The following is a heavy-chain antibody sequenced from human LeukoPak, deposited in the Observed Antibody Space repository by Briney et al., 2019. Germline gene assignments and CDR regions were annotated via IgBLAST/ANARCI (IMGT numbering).Heavy chain of an antibody. J-gene: IGHJ4*02. CDR2: ISGSGGST. CDR3: AKDPYYYDSSGQIDY. CDR1: GFTFSSYA. D-gene: IGHD3-22*01. V-gene: IGHV3-23*01. Sequence: PGGSLRLSCAASGFTFSSYAMSWVRQAPGKGLGWVSAISGSGGSTYYADSVKGRFTISRDNSKNTLYLQMNSLRAEDTAVYYCAKDPYYYDSSGQIDYWGQGTLVTVSS.